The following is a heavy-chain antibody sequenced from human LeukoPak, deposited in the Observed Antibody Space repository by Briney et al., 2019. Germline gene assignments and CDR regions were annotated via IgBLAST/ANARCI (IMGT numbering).Heavy chain of an antibody. V-gene: IGHV1-8*03. CDR1: GYTFTSYD. CDR2: MNPNSGNT. J-gene: IGHJ6*03. D-gene: IGHD3-10*01. CDR3: ARGVWFGEPNLYYMDA. Sequence: GASVKVSCKASGYTFTSYDINWVRQATGQGLEWMGWMNPNSGNTGYAQKFQGRVTITRNASISTAYMELSSLRSEDTAVYYCARGVWFGEPNLYYMDAWGKGTTVTVSS.